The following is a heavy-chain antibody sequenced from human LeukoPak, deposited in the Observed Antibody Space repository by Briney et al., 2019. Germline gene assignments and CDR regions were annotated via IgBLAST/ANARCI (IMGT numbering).Heavy chain of an antibody. CDR1: GYTFSSHA. CDR2: IGGRGGST. D-gene: IGHD3-3*01. J-gene: IGHJ4*02. V-gene: IGHV3-23*01. Sequence: GGSLRLSCVASGYTFSSHAMAWVRQAPGKGLEWVSAIGGRGGSTYYADSVKGRFTISRDNSKNTLYLQMNSLRAEDTALYYCARDPGVVAFHYFDFWGQGTLVTVSS. CDR3: ARDPGVVAFHYFDF.